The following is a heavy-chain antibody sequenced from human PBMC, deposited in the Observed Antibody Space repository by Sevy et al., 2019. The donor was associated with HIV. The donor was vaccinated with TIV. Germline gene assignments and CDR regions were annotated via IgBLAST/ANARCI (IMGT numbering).Heavy chain of an antibody. CDR3: ARDVVVRGVFPTYYYHYYMDV. V-gene: IGHV4-4*07. J-gene: IGHJ6*03. D-gene: IGHD3-10*01. CDR2: INTRGDT. CDR1: GASITNYY. Sequence: LSLTCTVSGASITNYYWSWIRQPAGKGLEWIGRINTRGDTHYNPSLKSRVTMSLDTSQKHFSLKLTSVIAADTAVYYCARDVVVRGVFPTYYYHYYMDVWGKGTTVTVSS.